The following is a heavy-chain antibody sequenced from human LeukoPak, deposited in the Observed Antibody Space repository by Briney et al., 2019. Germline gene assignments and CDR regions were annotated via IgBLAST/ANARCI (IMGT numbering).Heavy chain of an antibody. CDR3: ARDRGYCSSTSCSLLGD. CDR1: GFTFSSYA. D-gene: IGHD2-2*01. Sequence: GGSLRLSCAASGFTFSSYAMSWVRQAPGKGLEWVSAISGSGGSTYYADSVKGRFTISRDNSKNTLYLQMNSLRAEDTAVYYCARDRGYCSSTSCSLLGDWGQGTLVTVSS. J-gene: IGHJ4*02. V-gene: IGHV3-23*01. CDR2: ISGSGGST.